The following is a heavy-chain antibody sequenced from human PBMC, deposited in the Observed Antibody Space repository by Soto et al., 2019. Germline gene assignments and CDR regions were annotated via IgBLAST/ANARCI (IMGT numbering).Heavy chain of an antibody. CDR3: ARGTAIPPYYYYGMDV. Sequence: GSLRLSCAASGFTVSSNYMSWVRQAPGKGLEWVSVIYSGGSTYYADSVKGRFTISRDNSKNTLYLQMNSLRAEDTAVYYCARGTAIPPYYYYGMDVWGQGTTVTVSS. J-gene: IGHJ6*02. V-gene: IGHV3-53*01. CDR2: IYSGGST. CDR1: GFTVSSNY. D-gene: IGHD5-18*01.